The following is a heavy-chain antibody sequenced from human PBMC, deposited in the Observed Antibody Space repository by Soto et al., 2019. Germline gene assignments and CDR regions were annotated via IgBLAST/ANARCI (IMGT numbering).Heavy chain of an antibody. CDR1: GFTFSSYS. D-gene: IGHD1-26*01. Sequence: GGSLRLSCAASGFTFSSYSMNWVRQAPGKGLEWVSSISSSSSYIYYADSVKGRFTISRDNAKNSLYLQMNSLRAEDTAVYYCARGIVGATETGFDYWGQGTLVTVSS. CDR2: ISSSSSYI. J-gene: IGHJ4*02. V-gene: IGHV3-21*01. CDR3: ARGIVGATETGFDY.